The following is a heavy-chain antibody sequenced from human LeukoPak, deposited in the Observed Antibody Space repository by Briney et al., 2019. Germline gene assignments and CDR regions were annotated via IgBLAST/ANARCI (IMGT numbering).Heavy chain of an antibody. V-gene: IGHV3-7*03. D-gene: IGHD6-13*01. J-gene: IGHJ5*02. CDR1: GFTFSSYW. CDR2: IKQDGSEK. Sequence: PGGSLRLSCAASGFTFSSYWMSWVRPAPGKGLEWVANIKQDGSEKYYVDSVKGRFTISRDNANNSLYLQMNSLRAEDTAVYYCAREGEQQLGWFDPWGQGTLVTVSS. CDR3: AREGEQQLGWFDP.